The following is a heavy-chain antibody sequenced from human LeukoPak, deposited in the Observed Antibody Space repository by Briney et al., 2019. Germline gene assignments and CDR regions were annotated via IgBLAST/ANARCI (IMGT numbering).Heavy chain of an antibody. D-gene: IGHD3-9*01. V-gene: IGHV3-49*04. CDR3: TRDPRSRYYDILTGYPYGMDV. J-gene: IGHJ6*02. Sequence: GGSLRLSCAASGFTFSDYYMSWVRQAPGKGLEWVGFIRSKAYGGTTEYAASVKGRFTISRDDSKSIAYLQMNSLKTEDTAVYYCTRDPRSRYYDILTGYPYGMDVWGQGTTVTVSS. CDR2: IRSKAYGGTT. CDR1: GFTFSDYY.